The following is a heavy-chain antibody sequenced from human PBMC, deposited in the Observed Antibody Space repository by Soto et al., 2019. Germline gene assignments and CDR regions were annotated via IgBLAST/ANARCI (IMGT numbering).Heavy chain of an antibody. Sequence: GGSLRLSCAASGFTFSSYGMHWVRQAPGKGLEWVAVISYDGSNKYYADSVKGRFTISRDNSKNTLYLQMNSLGAEDTAVYYCAKASWELELRFNYFDYWGQGTLVTVSS. CDR3: AKASWELELRFNYFDY. CDR2: ISYDGSNK. CDR1: GFTFSSYG. V-gene: IGHV3-30*18. D-gene: IGHD1-7*01. J-gene: IGHJ4*02.